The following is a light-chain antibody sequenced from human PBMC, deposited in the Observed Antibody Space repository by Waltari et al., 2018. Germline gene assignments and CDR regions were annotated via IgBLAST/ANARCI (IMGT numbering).Light chain of an antibody. J-gene: IGLJ2*01. CDR1: SRDVGGYNY. CDR3: SSYTSSSTLV. V-gene: IGLV2-14*03. CDR2: DVS. Sequence: QSALAQPASVSGSPGQSITISCTGTSRDVGGYNYVSWYQQHPGKAPKLMIYDVSNRPSGVSNRFFGSKSGNTASLTISGLQAEDEADYYCSSYTSSSTLVFGGGTKVTVL.